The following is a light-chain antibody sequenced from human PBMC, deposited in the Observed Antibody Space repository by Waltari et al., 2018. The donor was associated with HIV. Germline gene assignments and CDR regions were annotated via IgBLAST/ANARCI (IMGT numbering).Light chain of an antibody. V-gene: IGLV2-8*01. CDR3: SSYAGSNTLI. CDR1: SSAFGASNY. J-gene: IGLJ2*01. CDR2: EVT. Sequence: SALTQPPSASGPPGHSFTISCPGTSSAFGASNYVSWYQQHPDKAPKLIIYEVTKRPSGVPDRFSASKSGNTASLTVSGLQTDDEADYYCSSYAGSNTLIFGGGTNLIVL.